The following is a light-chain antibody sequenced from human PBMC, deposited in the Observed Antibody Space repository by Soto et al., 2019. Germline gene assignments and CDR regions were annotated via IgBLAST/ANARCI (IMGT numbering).Light chain of an antibody. J-gene: IGKJ2*01. CDR2: GAS. Sequence: EIVLTQSPGTLSLSPGARATLSCRASQSVSSDYLAWYQQNPGHAPRLLIYGASSRATGIPDRFSGSGSGTDFTLTITRLEPEDFAVYYCQHYGSSEYTFGQGTKLEIK. V-gene: IGKV3-20*01. CDR1: QSVSSDY. CDR3: QHYGSSEYT.